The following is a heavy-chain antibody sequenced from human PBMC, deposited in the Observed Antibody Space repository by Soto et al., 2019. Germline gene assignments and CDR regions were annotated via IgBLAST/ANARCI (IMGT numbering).Heavy chain of an antibody. Sequence: ASVKVSCKASGYTFTGYYIHWVRQAPGQGLEWMGSISPHSGGPNYAQRFQGRVTLTRDTSMTTVYMEMSRLTSDDTAIYYCAREEQTGANYYLDYWGQGTLVTVSS. CDR3: AREEQTGANYYLDY. CDR2: ISPHSGGP. V-gene: IGHV1-2*02. CDR1: GYTFTGYY. D-gene: IGHD7-27*01. J-gene: IGHJ4*02.